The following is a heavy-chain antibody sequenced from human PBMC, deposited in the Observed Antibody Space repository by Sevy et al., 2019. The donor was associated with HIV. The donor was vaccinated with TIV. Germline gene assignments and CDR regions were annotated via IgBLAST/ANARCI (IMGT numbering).Heavy chain of an antibody. CDR2: INWNGGST. CDR3: VRAPRGYNYAYGTSDY. V-gene: IGHV3-20*04. CDR1: GFSFDDYG. D-gene: IGHD5-18*01. J-gene: IGHJ4*02. Sequence: GGSLRLSCAASGFSFDDYGMNWVRQVPGMGLEWVSGINWNGGSTGYADSVKGRFTISRDNAAKSLFLQMNSLRAEDTALYYCVRAPRGYNYAYGTSDYWGQGTLVTVSS.